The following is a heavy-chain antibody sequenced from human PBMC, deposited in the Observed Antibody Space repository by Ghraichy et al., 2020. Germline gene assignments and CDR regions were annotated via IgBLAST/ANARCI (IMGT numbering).Heavy chain of an antibody. D-gene: IGHD6-13*01. CDR2: ISGSGGST. V-gene: IGHV3-23*01. Sequence: GALRLSCAASGFTFSSYAMSWVRQAPGKGLEWVSAISGSGGSTYYADSVKGRFTISRDNSKNTLYLQMNSLRAEDTAVYYCAKTCSSWYVYYFDYWGQGTLVTVSS. CDR3: AKTCSSWYVYYFDY. J-gene: IGHJ4*02. CDR1: GFTFSSYA.